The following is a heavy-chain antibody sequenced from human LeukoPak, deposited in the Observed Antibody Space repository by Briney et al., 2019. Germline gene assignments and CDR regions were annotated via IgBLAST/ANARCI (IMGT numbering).Heavy chain of an antibody. Sequence: SETLSLTCAVYGGSFSGYYWSWIRQPPGKGLEWIGEINHSGSTNYNPSLKSRVTISVDTSKNQFSLKLSSVTAADTAVYYCARVGSPSGYFYWGQGTLVTVSS. D-gene: IGHD3-3*01. V-gene: IGHV4-34*01. J-gene: IGHJ4*02. CDR3: ARVGSPSGYFY. CDR2: INHSGST. CDR1: GGSFSGYY.